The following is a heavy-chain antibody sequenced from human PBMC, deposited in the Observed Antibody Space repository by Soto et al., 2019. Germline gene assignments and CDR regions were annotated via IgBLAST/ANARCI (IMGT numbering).Heavy chain of an antibody. CDR2: IIPILGIA. D-gene: IGHD2-2*01. CDR1: GGTFSSYT. Sequence: ASVKVSCKASGGTFSSYTISWVRQAPGQGLEWMGRIIPILGIANYAQKFQGRVTITADKSTSTAYMELSSLRSEDTAVYYCARIDCSSTSCYLPWGQGTLVTVSS. V-gene: IGHV1-69*02. CDR3: ARIDCSSTSCYLP. J-gene: IGHJ5*02.